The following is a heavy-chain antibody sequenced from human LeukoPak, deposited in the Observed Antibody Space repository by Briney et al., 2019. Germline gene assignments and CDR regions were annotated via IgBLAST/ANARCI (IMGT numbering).Heavy chain of an antibody. CDR3: ARERWLPYYFDY. CDR2: IYYSGST. Sequence: SETLSLTCTVSGGSISSSSYYWGWIRQPPGKGLEWIGSIYYSGSTYYNPSLKSRVTISVDTSKNQFSLKLSSVTAADTAVYYCARERWLPYYFDYWGQGTLVTVSS. J-gene: IGHJ4*02. D-gene: IGHD5-24*01. CDR1: GGSISSSSYY. V-gene: IGHV4-39*07.